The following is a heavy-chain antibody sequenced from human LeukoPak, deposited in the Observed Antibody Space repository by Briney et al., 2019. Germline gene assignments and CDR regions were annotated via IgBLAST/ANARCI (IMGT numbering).Heavy chain of an antibody. J-gene: IGHJ4*02. D-gene: IGHD6-19*01. Sequence: AGGSLRLSCAASGFTFSSYAMSWVRQAPGKGLEWVSTINDNGLNTHYADSVKGRFTISRDDSENTLHLQMNSLRADDTALYYCTKGDGGWYPIDYWGQGILVIVSS. CDR1: GFTFSSYA. CDR2: INDNGLNT. V-gene: IGHV3-23*01. CDR3: TKGDGGWYPIDY.